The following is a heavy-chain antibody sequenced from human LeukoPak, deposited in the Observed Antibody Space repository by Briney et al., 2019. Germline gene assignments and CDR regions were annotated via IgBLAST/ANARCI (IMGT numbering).Heavy chain of an antibody. J-gene: IGHJ4*02. CDR1: GFTFSSYA. V-gene: IGHV3-30*04. Sequence: GGSLRLSCAASGFTFSSYAMHWVRQAPGKGLEWVAVISYDGSNKYYADSVKGRFTISRDNSKNTLYLQMNRLRAEDTAVYYCARDFIARETFDYWGQGTLVTVSS. CDR2: ISYDGSNK. CDR3: ARDFIARETFDY. D-gene: IGHD6-13*01.